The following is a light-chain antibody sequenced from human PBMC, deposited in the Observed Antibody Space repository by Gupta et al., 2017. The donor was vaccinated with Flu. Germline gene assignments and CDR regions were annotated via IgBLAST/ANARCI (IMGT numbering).Light chain of an antibody. J-gene: IGLJ1*01. CDR1: SSDVGSYNL. CDR2: EGS. Sequence: SALTQPASVSGSPGQSITISCTGTSSDVGSYNLVSWYQQHPGKAPKLMIYEGSRRPSGVANRFSGSKSGNTASLTITGLQAEDEADYYCCSYAGSSNLYVFGTGTKVTVL. V-gene: IGLV2-23*01. CDR3: CSYAGSSNLYV.